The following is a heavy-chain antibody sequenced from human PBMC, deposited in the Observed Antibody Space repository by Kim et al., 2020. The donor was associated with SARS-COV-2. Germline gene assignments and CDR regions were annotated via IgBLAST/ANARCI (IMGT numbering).Heavy chain of an antibody. V-gene: IGHV3-64D*06. J-gene: IGHJ4*02. CDR2: ISGNGGST. CDR1: GFTFSSYP. Sequence: GGSLRLSCSASGFTFSSYPMHWVRQAPGKGLEYLSSISGNGGSTHHADSVKGRFTISRDNSMNTLYLQMSGLRTEYTAVYYCVKDQNEYSYGFYFDYWGQGTLVSVSS. CDR3: VKDQNEYSYGFYFDY. D-gene: IGHD5-18*01.